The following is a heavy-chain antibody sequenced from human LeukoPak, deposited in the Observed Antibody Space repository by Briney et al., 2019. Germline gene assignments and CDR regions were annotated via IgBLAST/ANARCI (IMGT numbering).Heavy chain of an antibody. CDR3: ARDGLYYYGSGSYPPLDV. V-gene: IGHV4-34*01. D-gene: IGHD3-10*01. CDR2: INHSGST. J-gene: IGHJ6*02. CDR1: GGSFSGYY. Sequence: PSETLSLTCAVYGGSFSGYYWSWIGQPPGKGLEWSGEINHSGSTNYNPSLKSRVTISVDTSKNQFSLKLSSVTAADTAVYYCARDGLYYYGSGSYPPLDVWGQGTTVTVSS.